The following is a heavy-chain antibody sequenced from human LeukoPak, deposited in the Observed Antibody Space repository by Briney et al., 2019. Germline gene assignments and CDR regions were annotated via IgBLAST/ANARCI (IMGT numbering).Heavy chain of an antibody. CDR3: VKEPHYYDRSGYF. Sequence: PGGSLRLSCAASGFTFDDYATHWVRQAPGKGLEWVSLIGGDGGSTYYADSVKGRFTISRDNSKNSLFLLMKSLRTDDTALYYCVKEPHYYDRSGYFWGQGTLVTVSS. CDR1: GFTFDDYA. V-gene: IGHV3-43*02. J-gene: IGHJ4*02. CDR2: IGGDGGST. D-gene: IGHD3-22*01.